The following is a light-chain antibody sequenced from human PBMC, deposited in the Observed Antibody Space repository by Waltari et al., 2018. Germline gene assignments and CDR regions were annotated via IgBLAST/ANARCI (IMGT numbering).Light chain of an antibody. J-gene: IGKJ4*01. CDR1: LSVSTY. CDR3: QQRYDWPLT. CDR2: DAS. V-gene: IGKV3-11*01. Sequence: EIVLTQSPANLSLLPGDRATLSCRASLSVSTYFAWYQQKSGLPPRLPIYDASNRATDIPARFSGSGSGTDFTLTISSLEPEDFAVYYCQQRYDWPLTFGGGTKMEIK.